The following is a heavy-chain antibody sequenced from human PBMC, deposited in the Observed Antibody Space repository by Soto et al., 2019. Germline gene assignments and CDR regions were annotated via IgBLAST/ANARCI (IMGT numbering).Heavy chain of an antibody. Sequence: GGSLRLSCAASGFSFSGYAMSWVRQAPGKGLEWVSTISGSGATTYYADSVRGRFTISRDNSDNTLYLQMNSLRAEDTAEYYCSTCPSGYTMNYFDFWGQGIPVTVSS. CDR3: STCPSGYTMNYFDF. CDR2: ISGSGATT. J-gene: IGHJ4*02. V-gene: IGHV3-23*01. CDR1: GFSFSGYA. D-gene: IGHD3-3*01.